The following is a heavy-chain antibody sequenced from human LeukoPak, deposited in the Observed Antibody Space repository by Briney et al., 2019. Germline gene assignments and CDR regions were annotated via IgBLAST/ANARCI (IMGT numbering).Heavy chain of an antibody. J-gene: IGHJ5*02. CDR1: GFTVSSSY. D-gene: IGHD3-3*02. V-gene: IGHV3-53*01. CDR3: ARDGTIAS. CDR2: IFSGGGT. Sequence: PGGSLRLSCAASGFTVSSSYMNWVRQAPGKGLEWVSLIFSGGGTYYADSVKGRFTISRDNAKNSLYLQMNSLRAEDTAVYYCARDGTIASWGQGTLVTVSS.